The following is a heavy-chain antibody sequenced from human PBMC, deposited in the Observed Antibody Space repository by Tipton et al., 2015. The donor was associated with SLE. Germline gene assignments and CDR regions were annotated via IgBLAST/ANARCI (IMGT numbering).Heavy chain of an antibody. D-gene: IGHD3-9*01. CDR1: GYTFTSYA. Sequence: QSGAEVKKPGASVKVSCKASGYTFTSYAMHWVRQDPGQRLEWMGWINAGNGNTKYSQKFQGRVTITRDTSASTAYMELSSLRSEDTAVYYCARVAVRYDILTGYYRPFDYWGQGTLVTVSS. CDR2: INAGNGNT. V-gene: IGHV1-3*01. J-gene: IGHJ4*02. CDR3: ARVAVRYDILTGYYRPFDY.